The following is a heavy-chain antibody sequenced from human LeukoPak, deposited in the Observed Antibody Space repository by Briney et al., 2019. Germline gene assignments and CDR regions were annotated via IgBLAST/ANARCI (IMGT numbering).Heavy chain of an antibody. CDR3: ARESAGSLGALDY. CDR2: TWYDGSNK. Sequence: GGSLRLSCAVSGITLSNYGMSWVRQAPGKGLEWVAVTWYDGSNKYYADSVKGRFTISRDHSKNTLYLEMNSLRAEDTAVYYCARESAGSLGALDYWGQGTLVTVSS. CDR1: GITLSNYG. D-gene: IGHD1-26*01. V-gene: IGHV3-33*08. J-gene: IGHJ4*02.